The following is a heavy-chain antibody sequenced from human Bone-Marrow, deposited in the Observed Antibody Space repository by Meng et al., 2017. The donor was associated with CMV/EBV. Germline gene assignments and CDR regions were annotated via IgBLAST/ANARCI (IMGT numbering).Heavy chain of an antibody. V-gene: IGHV3-30*04. CDR2: ISYVGSNK. CDR1: GTIISSYA. Sequence: SCAAAGTIISSYAMYWVRPAPGKGLEWVAVISYVGSNKYYADSVKGRFTISRDNSKNTLYLQMNSLRAEDTAVYYCARESQNFWSGYYYYYGMDVWGQETTVTVSS. D-gene: IGHD3-3*01. CDR3: ARESQNFWSGYYYYYGMDV. J-gene: IGHJ6*02.